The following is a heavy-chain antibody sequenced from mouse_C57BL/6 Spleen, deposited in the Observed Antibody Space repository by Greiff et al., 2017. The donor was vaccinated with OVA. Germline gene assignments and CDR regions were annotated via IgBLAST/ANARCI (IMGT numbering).Heavy chain of an antibody. J-gene: IGHJ4*01. V-gene: IGHV1-50*01. D-gene: IGHD1-1*01. CDR1: GYTFTSYW. Sequence: VQLQQSGAELVKPGASVKLSCKASGYTFTSYWMQWVKQRPGQGLEWIGEIDPSDSYTNSNQKFKGKATLTVDTSSSTAYMQLSSLTSEDSAVYYCARSRYYGSSYNAMDYWGQGTSVTVSS. CDR3: ARSRYYGSSYNAMDY. CDR2: IDPSDSYT.